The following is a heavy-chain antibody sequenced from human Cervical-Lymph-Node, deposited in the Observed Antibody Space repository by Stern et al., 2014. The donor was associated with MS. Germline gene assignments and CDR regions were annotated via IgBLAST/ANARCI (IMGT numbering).Heavy chain of an antibody. CDR1: GYTVTGYY. V-gene: IGHV1-2*06. D-gene: IGHD6-6*01. J-gene: IGHJ4*02. CDR2: INPNSGDA. CDR3: ARDLGLTPGSRIPPRPRQPRDGFDF. Sequence: QVQLVQSGAEVKKPGASVKVSCKASGYTVTGYYLHWVRQAPGQGLEWVGRINPNSGDANYAQKFQDRVTLTRDTSISTAYMELSSLRSDDTAVYYCARDLGLTPGSRIPPRPRQPRDGFDFWGQGTLVTVSS.